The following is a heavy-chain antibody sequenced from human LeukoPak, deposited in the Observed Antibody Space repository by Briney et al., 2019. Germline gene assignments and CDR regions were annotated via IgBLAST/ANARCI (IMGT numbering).Heavy chain of an antibody. CDR3: AREEGYSYGHSLEY. V-gene: IGHV4-39*07. CDR2: IYYSGST. J-gene: IGHJ4*02. CDR1: GGSFSSYY. D-gene: IGHD5-18*01. Sequence: PSETLSLTCAVYGGSFSSYYWGWIRQPPGKGLEWIGSIYYSGSTYYNPSLKSRVTISVDTSKNQFSLKLSSVTAADTAVYYCAREEGYSYGHSLEYWGQGTLVTVSP.